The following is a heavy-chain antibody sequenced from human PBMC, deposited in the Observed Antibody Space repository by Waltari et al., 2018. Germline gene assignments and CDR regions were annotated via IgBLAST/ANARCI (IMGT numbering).Heavy chain of an antibody. D-gene: IGHD6-13*01. CDR2: IRTKAAGYAT. Sequence: QLVESGGGLVQPVGSLKISCEASSFHLGGSATHGVRQAPGKGVGGVGLIRTKAAGYATQYAPSVKGRFTISRDDSKNTAFLLMNNLKIDDTATYFCTRVLRSSSPTQFDLWGQGILVTVSS. V-gene: IGHV3-73*01. J-gene: IGHJ4*02. CDR1: SFHLGGSA. CDR3: TRVLRSSSPTQFDL.